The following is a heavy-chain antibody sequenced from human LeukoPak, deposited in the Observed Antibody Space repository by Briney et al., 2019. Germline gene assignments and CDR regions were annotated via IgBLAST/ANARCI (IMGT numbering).Heavy chain of an antibody. CDR3: ARDGRGGWFDP. CDR2: IYTSGST. Sequence: SETLSLTCAVCGGSFSGYYWSWIRQPAGKGLEWIGRIYTSGSTNYNPSLKSRVTMSVDTSKNQFSLKLSSVTAADTAVYYCARDGRGGWFDPWGQGTLVTVSS. CDR1: GGSFSGYY. D-gene: IGHD3-10*01. J-gene: IGHJ5*02. V-gene: IGHV4-4*07.